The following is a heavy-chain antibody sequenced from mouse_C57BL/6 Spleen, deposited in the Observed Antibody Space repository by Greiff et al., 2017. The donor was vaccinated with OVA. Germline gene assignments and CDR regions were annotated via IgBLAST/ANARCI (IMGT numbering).Heavy chain of an antibody. CDR1: GYSFTDYN. D-gene: IGHD1-1*01. J-gene: IGHJ4*01. CDR3: ARTGSSPYYYAMDY. V-gene: IGHV1-39*01. CDR2: INPNYGTT. Sequence: EVQLQESGPELVKPGASVKISCKASGYSFTDYNMNWVKQSNGKSLEWIGVINPNYGTTSYNQKFKGKATLTVDQSSSTAYMQLNSLTSEDSAVYYCARTGSSPYYYAMDYWGQGTSVTVSS.